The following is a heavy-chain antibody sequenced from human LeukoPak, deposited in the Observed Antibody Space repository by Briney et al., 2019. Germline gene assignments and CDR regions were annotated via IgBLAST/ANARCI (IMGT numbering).Heavy chain of an antibody. Sequence: GGSLRLSCAASGFSFDDYGLTWVRQAPGKGLEWVSGINWNGDSTDYADSVKGRFTISRDNAKNSLYLQMNSLRAEDTAVYYCAHYYDSSGRRGDAFDIWGQGTMVTVSS. CDR1: GFSFDDYG. D-gene: IGHD3-22*01. J-gene: IGHJ3*02. CDR2: INWNGDST. V-gene: IGHV3-20*04. CDR3: AHYYDSSGRRGDAFDI.